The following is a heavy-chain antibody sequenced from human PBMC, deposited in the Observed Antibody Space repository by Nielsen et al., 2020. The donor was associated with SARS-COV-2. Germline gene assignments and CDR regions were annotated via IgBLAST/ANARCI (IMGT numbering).Heavy chain of an antibody. CDR3: ARPPDT. J-gene: IGHJ3*01. Sequence: SETLSLTCTLSGGSISNYYWSWIRQPPGKGPEWIGYIHYSGRTTYNPSLKSRVTISIDTSKNQFSLKLTSVTAADTAVYYCARPPDTWGQGTLVAVSS. CDR1: GGSISNYY. CDR2: IHYSGRT. V-gene: IGHV4-59*08.